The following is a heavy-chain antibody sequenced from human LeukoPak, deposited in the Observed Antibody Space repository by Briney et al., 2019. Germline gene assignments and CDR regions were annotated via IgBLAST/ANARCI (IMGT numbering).Heavy chain of an antibody. D-gene: IGHD4-23*01. CDR2: INHSGST. CDR3: ARESPNDYGGHSAAFDI. Sequence: SETLSLTCGVYGGSFSDYYWSWIRQPPGKGLEWIGEINHSGSTNYNPSLKSRVTISIDTSKNQFSLNLSSVTAADTAVYYCARESPNDYGGHSAAFDIWGQGTMVTVSS. CDR1: GGSFSDYY. V-gene: IGHV4-34*01. J-gene: IGHJ3*02.